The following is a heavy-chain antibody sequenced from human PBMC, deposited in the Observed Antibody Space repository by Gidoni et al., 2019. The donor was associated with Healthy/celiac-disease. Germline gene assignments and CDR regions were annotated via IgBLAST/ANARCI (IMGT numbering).Heavy chain of an antibody. V-gene: IGHV1-24*01. CDR1: GYTLTELS. D-gene: IGHD2-2*01. Sequence: QVQLVQSGAEVKKPGASVKVSCKVSGYTLTELSMHWVRQAPGKGLEWMGGFDPEDGETIYAQKFQGRVTMTEDTSTDTAYMELSSLRSEDTAVYYCATDEYCSSTSCYDRAFDIWGQGTMVTVSS. CDR2: FDPEDGET. J-gene: IGHJ3*02. CDR3: ATDEYCSSTSCYDRAFDI.